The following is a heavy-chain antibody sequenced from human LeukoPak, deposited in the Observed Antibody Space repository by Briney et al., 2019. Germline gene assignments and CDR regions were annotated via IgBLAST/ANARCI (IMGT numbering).Heavy chain of an antibody. D-gene: IGHD1-26*01. Sequence: PGGSLRLSCAASGFTFSSYAMSWVRQAPGKGLEWVSAISGSGGSTYYADSVKGRFTLSRDNSKNTLYLQMNSLRDEDTAVYYCAKDRGSWSYSFDYWGQGTLVTVSS. CDR2: ISGSGGST. V-gene: IGHV3-23*01. CDR1: GFTFSSYA. J-gene: IGHJ4*02. CDR3: AKDRGSWSYSFDY.